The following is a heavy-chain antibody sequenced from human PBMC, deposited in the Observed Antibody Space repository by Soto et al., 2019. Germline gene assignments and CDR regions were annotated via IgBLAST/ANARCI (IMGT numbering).Heavy chain of an antibody. CDR3: ANSKRGYSDYYSDY. CDR1: GFIFTSSA. J-gene: IGHJ4*02. CDR2: ISGSGGTT. D-gene: IGHD5-12*01. Sequence: EVQLLESGGGLVQPGGSLRLSCAASGFIFTSSAMSWVRQTPGKGLQWVSDISGSGGTTYYADSVKGRFTISRDNSKNTLYLQMNSLRAEDTAVYYCANSKRGYSDYYSDYWGQGTLVTVSS. V-gene: IGHV3-23*01.